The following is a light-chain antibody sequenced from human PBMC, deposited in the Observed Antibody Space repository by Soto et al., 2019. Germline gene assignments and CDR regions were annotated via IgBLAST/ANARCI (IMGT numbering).Light chain of an antibody. Sequence: EIVMTQSPDTLSVSPGERATLSCRASQNVTSNVAWYQHTPGQAPRLIIYETYSRATGIPARFSGSGSGSECTLTISRLQSEDSAVYYLHQYYHWVWTFGQGTKLELK. CDR2: ETY. J-gene: IGKJ1*01. CDR3: HQYYHWVWT. CDR1: QNVTSN. V-gene: IGKV3D-15*01.